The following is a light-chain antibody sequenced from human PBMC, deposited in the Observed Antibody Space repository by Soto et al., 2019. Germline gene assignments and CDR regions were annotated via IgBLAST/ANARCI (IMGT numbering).Light chain of an antibody. J-gene: IGKJ5*01. V-gene: IGKV1-5*03. CDR2: KAS. CDR3: QQYNSYST. Sequence: DIQMTQSPSTQSAFVGDRVTITCRASQSISSWLAWYQQKPGKAPKLLIYKASSLESGVPSRFSGSGSGTEFSLTISSLQPDDFATYYCQQYNSYSTFGQGTRLENK. CDR1: QSISSW.